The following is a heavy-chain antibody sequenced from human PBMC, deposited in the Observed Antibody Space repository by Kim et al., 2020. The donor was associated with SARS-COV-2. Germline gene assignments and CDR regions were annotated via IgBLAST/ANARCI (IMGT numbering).Heavy chain of an antibody. D-gene: IGHD3-10*01. CDR1: GGSISSGGYY. CDR2: IYYSGST. CDR3: ARGGFGPFDY. V-gene: IGHV4-31*03. Sequence: SETLSLTCTVSGGSISSGGYYWSWIRQHPGKGLEWIGYIYYSGSTYYNPSLKSRVTISVDTSKNQFSLKLSSVTAADTAVYYCARGGFGPFDYWGQGTLVTVSS. J-gene: IGHJ4*02.